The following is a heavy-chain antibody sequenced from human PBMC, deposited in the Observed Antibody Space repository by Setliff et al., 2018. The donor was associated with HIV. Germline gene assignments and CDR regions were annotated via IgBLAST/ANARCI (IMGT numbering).Heavy chain of an antibody. D-gene: IGHD5-18*01. CDR2: INPNSGGT. V-gene: IGHV1-2*06. J-gene: IGHJ3*02. CDR1: GYTFTNYY. CDR3: ARLGIQLWSYAFDI. Sequence: ASVKVSCKASGYTFTNYYMHWVRQAPGQGLEWMGRINPNSGGTNYAQKFQGRVTMTRDTSISTAYMELSRLRSDDTAVYYCARLGIQLWSYAFDIWGQGTMVTVSS.